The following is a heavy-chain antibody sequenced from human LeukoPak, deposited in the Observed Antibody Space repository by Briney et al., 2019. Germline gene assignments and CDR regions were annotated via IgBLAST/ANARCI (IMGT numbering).Heavy chain of an antibody. CDR2: MNPKSGDT. D-gene: IGHD3-10*01. Sequence: VGSVKVSCKASGCSFTNYDINWVRQATGQGLEWMGWMNPKSGDTGYSQKFQGRVFIPRDTSINTAYMELSSLGSDDTAEYCCATDGRGSRSSWFDPWGQRTLVIVSS. CDR1: GCSFTNYD. J-gene: IGHJ5*02. CDR3: ATDGRGSRSSWFDP. V-gene: IGHV1-8*03.